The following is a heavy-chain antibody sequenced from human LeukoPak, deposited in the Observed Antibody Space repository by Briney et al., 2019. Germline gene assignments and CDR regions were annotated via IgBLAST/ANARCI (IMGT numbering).Heavy chain of an antibody. Sequence: SETLSLTCTVSGGSISSNSYYWGWIRQPPGKGLEWIGSISYSRSTYYNPSLKSRVTISVDTSKDQFSLKLSSVTAADTAVYYCARQSVAAATGYWGQGTLVTVSS. V-gene: IGHV4-39*01. CDR1: GGSISSNSYY. CDR2: ISYSRST. CDR3: ARQSVAAATGY. D-gene: IGHD2-2*01. J-gene: IGHJ4*02.